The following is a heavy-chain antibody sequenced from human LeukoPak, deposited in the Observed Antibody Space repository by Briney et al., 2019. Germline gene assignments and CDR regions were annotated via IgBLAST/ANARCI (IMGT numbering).Heavy chain of an antibody. CDR1: GFTFSSYW. CDR3: ARVARWDSSGYHFDY. Sequence: PGGSLRLSCAASGFTFSSYWMHWVRQAPGKGLVWVSCINSDGSSTRYADSVKGRFTISRENAKNTLYLQMNSLRAEDTAVYYCARVARWDSSGYHFDYWGQGTLVTVSS. J-gene: IGHJ4*02. CDR2: INSDGSST. D-gene: IGHD3-22*01. V-gene: IGHV3-74*01.